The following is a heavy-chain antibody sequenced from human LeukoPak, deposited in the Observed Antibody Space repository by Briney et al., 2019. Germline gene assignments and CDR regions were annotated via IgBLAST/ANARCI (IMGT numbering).Heavy chain of an antibody. D-gene: IGHD4-17*01. V-gene: IGHV3-48*04. J-gene: IGHJ6*02. CDR1: GFTFSSYS. CDR2: ISSSSSTI. Sequence: GGSLRLSCAASGFTFSSYSMNWVRQAPGKGLEWVSYISSSSSTIYYADSVKGRFTISRDNAKNSLYLQMNSLRAEDTAVYYCARYKVEPSDYGDYGPDYYYYGMDVWGQGTTVTVSS. CDR3: ARYKVEPSDYGDYGPDYYYYGMDV.